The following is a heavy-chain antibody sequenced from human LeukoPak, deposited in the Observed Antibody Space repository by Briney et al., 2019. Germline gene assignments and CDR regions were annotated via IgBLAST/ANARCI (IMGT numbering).Heavy chain of an antibody. J-gene: IGHJ4*02. CDR2: ISWNSGSI. Sequence: PGRSLRLSCAASGFTFDDYAMHWVRQAPGKGLEWVSGISWNSGSIDYADSVKGRFTISRDNSKNTLYLQMNSLRAEDTAVYYCAKSSYYDSSGYYREYYFDYWGPGTLVTVSS. V-gene: IGHV3-9*01. CDR3: AKSSYYDSSGYYREYYFDY. CDR1: GFTFDDYA. D-gene: IGHD3-22*01.